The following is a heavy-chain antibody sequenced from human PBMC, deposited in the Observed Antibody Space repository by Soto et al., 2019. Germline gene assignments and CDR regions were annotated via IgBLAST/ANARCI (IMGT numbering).Heavy chain of an antibody. CDR2: IYYSGGA. CDR3: ARLKSRYYKIISYSFDY. J-gene: IGHJ4*02. D-gene: IGHD3-10*01. Sequence: HVHLQESGPGLVKPSQTLSLTCAVSGDSVSSGGAYWSWSRQHPGKCLEWIGYIYYSGGANYTPSLKSLHPIALDTSQNQVSLRLSSVTAADTSVDYCARLKSRYYKIISYSFDYWGRGTLVTVSS. CDR1: GDSVSSGGAY. V-gene: IGHV4-31*01.